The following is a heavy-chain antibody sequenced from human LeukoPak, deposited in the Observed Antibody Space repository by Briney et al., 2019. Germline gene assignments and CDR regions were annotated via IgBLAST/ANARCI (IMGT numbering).Heavy chain of an antibody. J-gene: IGHJ5*02. CDR1: GGSISSSSYY. D-gene: IGHD2-15*01. CDR3: ARGSWYDPNWFDP. Sequence: SETLSLTCTVSGGSISSSSYYWGWIRQPPGKGLEWIGSIYYSGSTYYNPSLKSRVTISVDTSKNQFSLKLSSVTAADTAVYYCARGSWYDPNWFDPWGQGTLVTVSS. CDR2: IYYSGST. V-gene: IGHV4-39*01.